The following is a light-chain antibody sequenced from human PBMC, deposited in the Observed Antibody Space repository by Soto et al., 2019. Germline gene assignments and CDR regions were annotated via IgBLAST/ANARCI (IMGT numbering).Light chain of an antibody. CDR1: QSIRRS. CDR3: QQSYSSPQT. CDR2: AAS. V-gene: IGKV1-39*01. J-gene: IGKJ1*01. Sequence: DIQMTHSPSSLSASVADRVTITCRASQSIRRSLNWSQKKPGKAPKXXSDAASSLQRGGPSRVSGSGSGTDGPRTSSSLQNEDFDIYECQQSYSSPQTFGQGTKVDIK.